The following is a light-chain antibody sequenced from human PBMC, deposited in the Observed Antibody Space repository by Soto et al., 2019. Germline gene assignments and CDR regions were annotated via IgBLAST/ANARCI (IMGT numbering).Light chain of an antibody. V-gene: IGLV1-44*01. CDR2: KNN. CDR1: SSNIGSKS. Sequence: QSVLSQPPSASGTPGQRVTISCSGSSSNIGSKSVNWYQQLPGTAPKLLIYKNNQRPSGVPDRFSGSKSGTSASLAISGLQSEDEADYYCAAWDDTLNGRVFGGGTKLTVL. CDR3: AAWDDTLNGRV. J-gene: IGLJ2*01.